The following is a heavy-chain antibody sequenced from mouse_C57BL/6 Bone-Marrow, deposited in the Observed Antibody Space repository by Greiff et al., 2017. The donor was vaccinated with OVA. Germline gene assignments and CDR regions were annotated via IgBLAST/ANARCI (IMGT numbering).Heavy chain of an antibody. CDR3: ARRAMVDGFAY. J-gene: IGHJ3*01. D-gene: IGHD2-2*01. CDR2: ISSGSGYT. CDR1: GFTFSSYG. Sequence: EVQLVESGGDLVKPGGSLKLSCAASGFTFSSYGMSWVRQTPDKRLEWVATISSGSGYTYYPDSVKGRFTISRDNATSTLYLQMSSLTSEDTAMDYCARRAMVDGFAYWGQGTLVTVSA. V-gene: IGHV5-6*02.